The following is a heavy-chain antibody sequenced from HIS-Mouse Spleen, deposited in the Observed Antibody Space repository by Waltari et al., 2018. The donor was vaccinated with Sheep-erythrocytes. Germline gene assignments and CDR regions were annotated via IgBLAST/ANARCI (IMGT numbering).Heavy chain of an antibody. D-gene: IGHD1-26*01. V-gene: IGHV3-30*18. Sequence: QVQLVESGGGVVQPGRSLRLSCAASGFTFSSYGMHWVRQAPGKGLGWVAVKSYDGSNKYYADSVKGRFTISRDNSKNTLYLQMNSLRAEDTAVYYCAKVGATGWFDPWGQGTLVTVSS. CDR3: AKVGATGWFDP. CDR2: KSYDGSNK. CDR1: GFTFSSYG. J-gene: IGHJ5*02.